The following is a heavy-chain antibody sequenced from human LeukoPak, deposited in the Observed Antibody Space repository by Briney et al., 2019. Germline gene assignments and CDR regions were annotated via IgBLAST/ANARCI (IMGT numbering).Heavy chain of an antibody. J-gene: IGHJ6*03. D-gene: IGHD2-2*01. CDR1: GGSISSGFYY. V-gene: IGHV4-61*02. Sequence: PSETLSLTCTVSGGSISSGFYYWTWIRQPAGKGLEWIGRIYTSGTTNYNPSLKNRVTISVDTSRNQFSLKLSSVTATDTAVYYCARAPLGYCSGTSCYVHYYYMDVWGKGTTVSVSS. CDR2: IYTSGTT. CDR3: ARAPLGYCSGTSCYVHYYYMDV.